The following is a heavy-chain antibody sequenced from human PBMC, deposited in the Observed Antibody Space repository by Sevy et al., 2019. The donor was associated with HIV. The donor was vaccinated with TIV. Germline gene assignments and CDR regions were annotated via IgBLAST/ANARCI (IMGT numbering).Heavy chain of an antibody. Sequence: GGYLRLSCAASGFTFNNYAMNWVRQTPGKGLEWVSGISGHGGQTYYADSVKGRFTISRDSSTDTLFLHMNSLRAEDTAIYYCAKNRDHEYLWGNYRYVPYFDYWGQGTLVTVSS. CDR1: GFTFNNYA. J-gene: IGHJ4*02. CDR2: ISGHGGQT. CDR3: AKNRDHEYLWGNYRYVPYFDY. D-gene: IGHD3-16*02. V-gene: IGHV3-23*01.